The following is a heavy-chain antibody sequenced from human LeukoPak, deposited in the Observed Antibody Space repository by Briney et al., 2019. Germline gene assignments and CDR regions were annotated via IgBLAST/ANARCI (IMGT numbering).Heavy chain of an antibody. CDR1: GSTFRSAW. D-gene: IGHD6-25*01. CDR3: TTDERF. CDR2: IKSKIDCVIT. V-gene: IGHV3-15*01. Sequence: GGSLRLSCAASGSTFRSAWMSSVRRVPRPGLESVSRIKSKIDCVITDYAAAVKVRFTIPRHASKNTLHLQMNSLQTEDTAVYYCTTDERFWGQGTLVTVSS. J-gene: IGHJ4*02.